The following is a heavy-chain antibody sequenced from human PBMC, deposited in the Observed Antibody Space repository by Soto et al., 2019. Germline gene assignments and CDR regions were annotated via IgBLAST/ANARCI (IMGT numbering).Heavy chain of an antibody. CDR2: IWYDGSNK. J-gene: IGHJ4*02. Sequence: HPGGSLRLSCAASGFTFSSYGMHWVRQAPGKGLEWVAVIWYDGSNKYYADSVKGRFTISRDNSKNTLYLQMNSLRAEDTAVYYSARGVSEVRGVIITPEVLDYWGQGTLVTVSS. CDR3: ARGVSEVRGVIITPEVLDY. CDR1: GFTFSSYG. D-gene: IGHD3-10*01. V-gene: IGHV3-33*01.